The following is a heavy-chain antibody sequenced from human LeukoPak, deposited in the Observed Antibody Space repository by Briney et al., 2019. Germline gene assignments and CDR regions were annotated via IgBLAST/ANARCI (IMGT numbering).Heavy chain of an antibody. Sequence: SETLSLTCAVYGGSFSGYYWSWIRQPPGKGLVWIGEINHSGSTNYNPSLKSRVTISVDTSKNQFSLKLSSVTAADTAIYYCARGDFFGYWGQGTLVTVSS. D-gene: IGHD3-3*01. CDR2: INHSGST. CDR3: ARGDFFGY. J-gene: IGHJ4*02. CDR1: GGSFSGYY. V-gene: IGHV4-34*01.